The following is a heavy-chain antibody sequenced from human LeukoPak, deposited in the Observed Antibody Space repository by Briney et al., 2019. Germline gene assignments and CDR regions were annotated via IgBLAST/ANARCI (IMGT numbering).Heavy chain of an antibody. J-gene: IGHJ1*01. Sequence: GGSLRLSCAASGFTFSSYGMHWVRQAPGKGLEWVAFIRYDGSNKYYADSVKGRFTISRDNSKNTLYLQMNSLRAEDTAVYYCARDRRSHSVAGTGYFQHWGQGTLVTVSS. V-gene: IGHV3-30*02. CDR2: IRYDGSNK. D-gene: IGHD6-19*01. CDR3: ARDRRSHSVAGTGYFQH. CDR1: GFTFSSYG.